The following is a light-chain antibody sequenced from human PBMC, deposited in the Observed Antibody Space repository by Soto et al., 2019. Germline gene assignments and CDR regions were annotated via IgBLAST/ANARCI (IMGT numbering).Light chain of an antibody. Sequence: DNQMTQSPSTLSASVGDRVTTTCRASQSINNWLAWYQQKPGKAPKLLIYGASSLERGVPSRFSGSGSGTEFTLTINSLQPDDFATYYCQQYNLYWTFGQGTKVDIK. J-gene: IGKJ1*01. V-gene: IGKV1-5*01. CDR2: GAS. CDR1: QSINNW. CDR3: QQYNLYWT.